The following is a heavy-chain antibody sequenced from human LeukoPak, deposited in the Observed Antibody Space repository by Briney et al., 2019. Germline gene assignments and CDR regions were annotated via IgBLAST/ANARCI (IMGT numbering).Heavy chain of an antibody. V-gene: IGHV4-61*01. J-gene: IGHJ4*02. D-gene: IGHD2-15*01. Sequence: SETLSLTCTVSGASVSSESYYWSWIRQPPGKVLEWIGYIYYSGNTNYSPSLKSRVTISVDTSKNQFSLRLSSVTAAGTAVYYCARGPRGYCSGGSCYHYWGQGTLVTVSS. CDR2: IYYSGNT. CDR3: ARGPRGYCSGGSCYHY. CDR1: GASVSSESYY.